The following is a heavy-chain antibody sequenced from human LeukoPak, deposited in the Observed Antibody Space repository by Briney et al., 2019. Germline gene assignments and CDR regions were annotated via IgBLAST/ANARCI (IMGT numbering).Heavy chain of an antibody. V-gene: IGHV4-31*03. J-gene: IGHJ4*02. D-gene: IGHD3-16*01. CDR3: ARGEVGANDY. CDR1: GGSISSGGYY. Sequence: SETLSLTCTVSGGSISSGGYYWSWIRQHPGKGLEWIGYIYYSGSTHYNPSLKSRVTISVDTSKNQFSLKLSSVTAADTAVYYCARGEVGANDYWGQGTLVTVSS. CDR2: IYYSGST.